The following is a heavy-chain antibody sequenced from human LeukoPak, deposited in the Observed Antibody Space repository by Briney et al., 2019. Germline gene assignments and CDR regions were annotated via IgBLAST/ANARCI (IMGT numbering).Heavy chain of an antibody. CDR1: GFTFSSYA. D-gene: IGHD6-19*01. CDR2: ISGSGGST. J-gene: IGHJ4*02. Sequence: PGGSLRLSCAASGFTFSSYAMSWVRQAPGKGLEWVSAISGSGGSTYYADSVKGRFTISRDNSKNMLYLQMNSLRAEDTAVYYCARGLTPEYRTEKVAGTFDYWGQGTLVTVSS. V-gene: IGHV3-23*01. CDR3: ARGLTPEYRTEKVAGTFDY.